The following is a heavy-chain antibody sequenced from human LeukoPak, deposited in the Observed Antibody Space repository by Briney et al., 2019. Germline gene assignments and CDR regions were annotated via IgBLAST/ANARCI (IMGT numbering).Heavy chain of an antibody. CDR3: ARDRTMVRGVISY. Sequence: PGGSLRLSCAASGFTFSSYAMHWVRQAPGKGLEWVAVISYDGSNKYYADSVKGRFTISRDNSKNTLYLQMNSLRAEDTAVYYCARDRTMVRGVISYWGQGTLVTVSS. D-gene: IGHD3-10*01. CDR1: GFTFSSYA. V-gene: IGHV3-30-3*01. J-gene: IGHJ4*02. CDR2: ISYDGSNK.